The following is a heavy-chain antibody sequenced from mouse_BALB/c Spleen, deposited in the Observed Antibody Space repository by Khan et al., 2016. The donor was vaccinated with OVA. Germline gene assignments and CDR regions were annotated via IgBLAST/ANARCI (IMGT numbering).Heavy chain of an antibody. CDR3: ARPAYDGYYDY. D-gene: IGHD2-3*01. CDR2: ISTYSGNT. V-gene: IGHV1S137*01. CDR1: GYTFTDYA. Sequence: VQLQESGPELVRPGVSVKISCKGSGYTFTDYAMYWVKQSPAKSLEWIGLISTYSGNTNYNQKFKGKATMTVDKSSSTAYMELARLTSEDSAIYYCARPAYDGYYDYWGQGTTLTVSS. J-gene: IGHJ2*01.